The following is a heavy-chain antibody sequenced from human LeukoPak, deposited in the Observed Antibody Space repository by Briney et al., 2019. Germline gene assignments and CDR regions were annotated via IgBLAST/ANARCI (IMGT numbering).Heavy chain of an antibody. Sequence: ASVKVSCKASGYTFTSYGISWVRQAPGQGLEWMGWISAYNGNTNYAQKLQGRVTMTTDTSTSTAYMELRSLRSDDTAVYYCARRRPDLVGATCFDYWGQGTLVTVSS. CDR1: GYTFTSYG. V-gene: IGHV1-18*01. J-gene: IGHJ4*02. D-gene: IGHD1-26*01. CDR3: ARRRPDLVGATCFDY. CDR2: ISAYNGNT.